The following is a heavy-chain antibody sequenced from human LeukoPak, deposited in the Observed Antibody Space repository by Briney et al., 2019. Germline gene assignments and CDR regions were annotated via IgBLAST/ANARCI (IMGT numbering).Heavy chain of an antibody. CDR3: ARDQITMIVVHYYYGMDV. J-gene: IGHJ6*02. V-gene: IGHV1-24*01. CDR2: FDPEDGET. CDR1: GYTLTELS. Sequence: ASVKVSCKVSGYTLTELSMHWVRQAPGKGLEWMGGFDPEDGETIYAQKFQGRVTITADETTSTAYMELSSLRSEDTAVYYCARDQITMIVVHYYYGMDVWGQGTTVTVSS. D-gene: IGHD3-22*01.